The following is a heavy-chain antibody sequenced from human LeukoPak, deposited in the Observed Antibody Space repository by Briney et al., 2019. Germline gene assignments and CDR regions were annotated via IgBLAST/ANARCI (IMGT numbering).Heavy chain of an antibody. V-gene: IGHV1-18*01. Sequence: ASVKVSCKASGATFSNYTISWVRQAPGQGLEWMGWISAYNGNTNYAQKLQGRVTMTTDTSTSTAYMELSRLRSDDTAVYYCARPVTYYDFWSGYGWFDPWGQGTLVTVSS. D-gene: IGHD3-3*01. J-gene: IGHJ5*02. CDR3: ARPVTYYDFWSGYGWFDP. CDR2: ISAYNGNT. CDR1: GATFSNYT.